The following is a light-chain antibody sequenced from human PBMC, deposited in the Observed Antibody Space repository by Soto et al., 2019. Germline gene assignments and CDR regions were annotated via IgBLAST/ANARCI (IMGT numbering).Light chain of an antibody. J-gene: IGLJ1*01. CDR1: SGDVGRYNY. V-gene: IGLV2-8*01. CDR2: EVS. Sequence: QSALTPPPSASGSPGQSVTISCTGTSGDVGRYNYVSWYQQHPDKAPKLMIFEVSKRPSGVPDRFSGSKSGNTASLTVSGLQAEDEADYYCSSYAGSNNLVFGTGTKVTVL. CDR3: SSYAGSNNLV.